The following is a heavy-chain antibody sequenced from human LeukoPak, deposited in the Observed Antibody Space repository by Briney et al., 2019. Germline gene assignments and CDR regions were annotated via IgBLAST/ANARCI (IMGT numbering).Heavy chain of an antibody. CDR2: INHSGST. CDR3: ARGRYCSSTSCYGMVDY. Sequence: PSEPLSLTCAVYGGSFSGYYWSWIRQPPGKGVEWIGEINHSGSTNYNPSLKSRVTISVDTSKNQFSLKLSSVTAADTAVYYCARGRYCSSTSCYGMVDYWGQGTLVTVSS. V-gene: IGHV4-34*01. CDR1: GGSFSGYY. J-gene: IGHJ4*02. D-gene: IGHD2-2*01.